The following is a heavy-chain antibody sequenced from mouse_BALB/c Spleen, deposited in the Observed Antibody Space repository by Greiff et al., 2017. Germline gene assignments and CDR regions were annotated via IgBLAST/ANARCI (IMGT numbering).Heavy chain of an antibody. CDR2: IHPSDSET. CDR1: GYSFTSYW. V-gene: IGHV1-61*01. J-gene: IGHJ3*01. D-gene: IGHD2-4*01. Sequence: QVQLQQSGAELVRPGASVKLSCKASGYSFTSYWMNWVKQRPGQGLEWIGMIHPSDSETMLNQKFKDKATLTVDKSSSTAYMQLSSPTSEDSAVYYCARDDYDGAWFAYWGQGTLVTVSA. CDR3: ARDDYDGAWFAY.